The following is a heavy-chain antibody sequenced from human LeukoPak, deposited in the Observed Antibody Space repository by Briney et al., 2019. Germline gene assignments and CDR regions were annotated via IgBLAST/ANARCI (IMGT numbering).Heavy chain of an antibody. J-gene: IGHJ4*02. V-gene: IGHV1-3*03. D-gene: IGHD5-18*01. CDR2: INAGNGNT. CDR3: ARAGSYGSFDYFDY. Sequence: ASVKVSCKASGYTFTSYAMHWVRQAPGQRLEWMGWINAGNGNTKYSQEFQGRVTITRDTSASTAYMELSSLRSEDMAVYYCARAGSYGSFDYFDYWGQGTLVTVSS. CDR1: GYTFTSYA.